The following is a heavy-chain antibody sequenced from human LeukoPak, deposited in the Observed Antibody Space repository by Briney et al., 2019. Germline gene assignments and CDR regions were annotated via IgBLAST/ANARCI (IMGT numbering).Heavy chain of an antibody. Sequence: GGSLRLSCAASGFTFSSYSMNWVRQAPGKGLEWVSSISSSSSYIYYADSVKGRFTISRDNAKNSLYLQMNSLRAEDTAVYYCARAFILWFGELPPDAFDIWGQGTMVTVSS. V-gene: IGHV3-21*01. CDR1: GFTFSSYS. J-gene: IGHJ3*02. CDR2: ISSSSSYI. D-gene: IGHD3-10*01. CDR3: ARAFILWFGELPPDAFDI.